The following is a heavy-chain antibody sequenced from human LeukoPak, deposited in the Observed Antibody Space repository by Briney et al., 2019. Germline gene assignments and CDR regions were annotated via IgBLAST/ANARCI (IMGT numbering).Heavy chain of an antibody. CDR2: ISAYNGNT. V-gene: IGHV1-18*01. CDR3: ARVGDILTGVLYYYYGMDV. J-gene: IGHJ6*02. Sequence: ASVKVSCKASGYTFTSYCIIWVRQAPGQGLEWMGWISAYNGNTNYAQKLQGRVTMTTDTSTSTAYMELRSLRSDDTAVYYCARVGDILTGVLYYYYGMDVWGQGTTVTVSS. CDR1: GYTFTSYC. D-gene: IGHD3-9*01.